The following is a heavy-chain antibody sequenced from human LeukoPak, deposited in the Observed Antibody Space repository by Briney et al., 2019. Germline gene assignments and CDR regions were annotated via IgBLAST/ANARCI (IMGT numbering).Heavy chain of an antibody. D-gene: IGHD3-10*01. CDR1: GFTFSSYS. V-gene: IGHV3-21*01. CDR3: ARSGITMVRGVKPYYFDY. Sequence: GGSLRLSCAASGFTFSSYSMNWVRQAPGKGLEWVSSISSSSSYIYYADSVKGRFTISRDNAKNSLYPQMNSLRAEDTAVYYCARSGITMVRGVKPYYFDYWGQGTLVTVSS. CDR2: ISSSSSYI. J-gene: IGHJ4*02.